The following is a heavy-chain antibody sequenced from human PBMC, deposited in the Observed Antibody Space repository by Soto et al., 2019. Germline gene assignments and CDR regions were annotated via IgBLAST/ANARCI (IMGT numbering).Heavy chain of an antibody. CDR2: IYWDTDR. Sequence: QITLKESGPTLVQPTQTLTLTCTFSGFSLSTSGVGVGWIRHPPGKALDFLALIYWDTDRPASPSLRSRLTICKDYSTTQVVLTMTTMDPVDTATYYCAHRRVDSSGLWHCGDFDIWGHGTMVPVSP. CDR3: AHRRVDSSGLWHCGDFDI. D-gene: IGHD3-22*01. V-gene: IGHV2-5*02. J-gene: IGHJ3*02. CDR1: GFSLSTSGVG.